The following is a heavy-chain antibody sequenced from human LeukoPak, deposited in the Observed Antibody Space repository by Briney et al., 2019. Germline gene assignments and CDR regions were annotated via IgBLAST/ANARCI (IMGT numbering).Heavy chain of an antibody. CDR2: MNGEGTTI. V-gene: IGHV3-74*01. CDR3: ATARNFRFEY. CDR1: GLTFRTTW. D-gene: IGHD1-7*01. J-gene: IGHJ4*02. Sequence: GGSLRLSCATSGLTFRTTWMHWVRQAPGKGLMWVSRMNGEGTTIDYADSVKGRFTVSRDYAKNTLFLQMNDLRTEDTALYFCATARNFRFEYWGQGSLVIVSA.